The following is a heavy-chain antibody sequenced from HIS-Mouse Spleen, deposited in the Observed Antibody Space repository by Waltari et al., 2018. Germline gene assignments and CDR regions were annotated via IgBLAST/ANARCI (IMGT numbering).Heavy chain of an antibody. CDR1: GYTFTGYY. J-gene: IGHJ3*02. CDR3: ARTGALDAFDI. V-gene: IGHV1-2*02. D-gene: IGHD7-27*01. CDR2: INPNSGGT. Sequence: QVQLVQSGAEVKKPGASVKVSCKASGYTFTGYYMHWVRQAPGQGLEWMGWINPNSGGTNYAQQFQGRVTMTRDTSISTAYMELSRLRSDDTAVYYCARTGALDAFDIWGQGTMVTVSS.